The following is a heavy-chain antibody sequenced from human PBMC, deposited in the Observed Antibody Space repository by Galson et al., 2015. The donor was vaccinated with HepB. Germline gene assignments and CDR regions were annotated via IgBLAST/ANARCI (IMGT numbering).Heavy chain of an antibody. CDR3: ARHRDHSVDCSGSSCHAGDARTYYYYGMDV. D-gene: IGHD2-2*01. CDR1: GYSFSSYW. V-gene: IGHV5-51*01. Sequence: QSGAEVKKPGESLKISCQASGYSFSSYWIAWVRQLPGKGLEWMGIVYPGDSDTRYSPSFEGQVTISADKSISTAYLQWNSLKASDTGMYFCARHRDHSVDCSGSSCHAGDARTYYYYGMDVWGQGTPVTVSS. CDR2: VYPGDSDT. J-gene: IGHJ6*02.